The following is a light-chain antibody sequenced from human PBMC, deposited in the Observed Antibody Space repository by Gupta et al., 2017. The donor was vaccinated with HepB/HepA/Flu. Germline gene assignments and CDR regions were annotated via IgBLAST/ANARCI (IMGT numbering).Light chain of an antibody. CDR3: QQEDNTPHT. CDR2: WAS. CDR1: QSSCDNSDNKDY. Sequence: DIVMAQSPDSLAVSLGERATINCKSSQSSCDNSDNKDYLAWYQQKPGQPPKLLIYWASTRKSGVPDRFGGSGSGTDFSLTINSLQADDAAVYYCQQEDNTPHTFGGGTKVEIK. J-gene: IGKJ4*01. V-gene: IGKV4-1*01.